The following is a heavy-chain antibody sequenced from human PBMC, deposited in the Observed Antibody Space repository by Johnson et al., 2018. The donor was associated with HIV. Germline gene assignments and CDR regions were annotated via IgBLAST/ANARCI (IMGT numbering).Heavy chain of an antibody. CDR1: GFTVSSNE. CDR2: INRNGVST. J-gene: IGHJ3*02. CDR3: ARGPGAFDI. V-gene: IGHV3-NL1*01. Sequence: QVQLVESGGGVVQPGGSLRLSCAASGFTVSSNEMSWIRQAPGKGLEWVSGINRNGVSTGYADSVKGRFTISRDNSKNTLYLQMNSLRAEDTAVYYCARGPGAFDIWGQGTMVTVSS.